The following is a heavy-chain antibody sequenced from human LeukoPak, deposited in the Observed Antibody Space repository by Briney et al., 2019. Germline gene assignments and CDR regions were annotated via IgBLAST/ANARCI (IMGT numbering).Heavy chain of an antibody. CDR2: IYYSGST. Sequence: PSETLSLTCTVSGGSISSYYWSWIRQPPGKGLEWIGYIYYSGSTNYNPSLKSRVTISVDTSKNQFSLKLSSVTAADTAVYYCARHSYYDILTGSPKLIFDYWGQGTLVTVSS. V-gene: IGHV4-59*08. D-gene: IGHD3-9*01. CDR1: GGSISSYY. J-gene: IGHJ4*02. CDR3: ARHSYYDILTGSPKLIFDY.